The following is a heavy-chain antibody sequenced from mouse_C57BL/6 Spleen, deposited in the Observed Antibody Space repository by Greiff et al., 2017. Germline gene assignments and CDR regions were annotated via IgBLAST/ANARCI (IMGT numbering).Heavy chain of an antibody. CDR3: ARYGPFDY. CDR1: GYTFTSYT. D-gene: IGHD2-10*02. Sequence: VQLQQSGAELARPGASVKMSCKASGYTFTSYTMHWVKQGPGQGLEWIGYINPSSGYTKYNQKFKDKATLTADKSSSTAYMQLSSLTSEDSAVYYCARYGPFDYWGQGTTLTVSS. V-gene: IGHV1-4*01. J-gene: IGHJ2*01. CDR2: INPSSGYT.